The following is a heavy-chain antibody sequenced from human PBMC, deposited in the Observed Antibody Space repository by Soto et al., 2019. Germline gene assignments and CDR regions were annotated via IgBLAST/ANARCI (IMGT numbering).Heavy chain of an antibody. V-gene: IGHV1-8*01. CDR3: ARDMGPNCTNGVCYYYYYMDV. CDR1: GYTFTSYD. D-gene: IGHD2-8*01. J-gene: IGHJ6*03. Sequence: ASVKVSCKASGYTFTSYDINWVRQATGQGLEWMGWMNPNSGNTGYAQKFQGRVTMTRNTSISTAYIELSSLRSEDTAVYYCARDMGPNCTNGVCYYYYYMDVWGKGTTVTVSS. CDR2: MNPNSGNT.